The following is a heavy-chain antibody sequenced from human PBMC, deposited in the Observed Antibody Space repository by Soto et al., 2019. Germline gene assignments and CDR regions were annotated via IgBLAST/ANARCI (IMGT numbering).Heavy chain of an antibody. CDR3: VRHEAGWYFDS. D-gene: IGHD6-25*01. CDR1: RGSISSGTNY. V-gene: IGHV4-39*01. CDR2: IYYSGST. Sequence: SETLSLTCTVSRGSISSGTNYWAWIRQPPGKGLEWIANIYYSGSTFYNPSLKSRVTISLDTSKNQFSLKLRSVTAADTAVYYCVRHEAGWYFDSWGQGTLVTVSS. J-gene: IGHJ4*02.